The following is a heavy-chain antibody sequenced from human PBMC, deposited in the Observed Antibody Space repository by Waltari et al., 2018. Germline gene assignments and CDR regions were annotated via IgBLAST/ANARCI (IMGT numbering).Heavy chain of an antibody. Sequence: EVQLLESXGGLVQPGGSLRLSWXASGXTFSTYXMXWVRQAPGKGLEWVSSFCCSSGRTXSADSVKCRFTIXRDXSKXTXYXQMNSLRAXXPAIXYCAKDRTTXXTYYFDYXGRGTLVTVXS. J-gene: IGHJ4*02. D-gene: IGHD1-1*01. CDR3: AKDRTTXXTYYFDY. V-gene: IGHV3-23*01. CDR2: FCCSSGRT. CDR1: GXTFSTYX.